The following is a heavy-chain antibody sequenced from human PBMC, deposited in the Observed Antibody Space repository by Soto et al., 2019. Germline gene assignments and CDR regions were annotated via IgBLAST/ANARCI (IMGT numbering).Heavy chain of an antibody. CDR1: GFTFSSYS. V-gene: IGHV3-48*01. Sequence: GGSLRLSCAASGFTFSSYSMNWVRQAPGKGLEWVSYISSSSSTIYYADSVKGRFTISRDNAKNSLYLQMNSLRAEDTAVYYCARGQHIVVVIGDFDIWGQGTMVTVSS. CDR2: ISSSSSTI. CDR3: ARGQHIVVVIGDFDI. D-gene: IGHD2-21*01. J-gene: IGHJ3*02.